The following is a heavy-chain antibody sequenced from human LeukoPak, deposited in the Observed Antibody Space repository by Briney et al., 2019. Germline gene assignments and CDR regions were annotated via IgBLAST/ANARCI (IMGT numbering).Heavy chain of an antibody. J-gene: IGHJ4*02. Sequence: GGSLRLSCAASGFTFSSYAMHWVRQAPGKGLERVAVISYDGSNKYYADSVKGRFTISRDNSKNTLYLQMNSLRAEDTAVYYCARLDYGDYVVDYWGQGTLVTVSS. CDR2: ISYDGSNK. CDR3: ARLDYGDYVVDY. V-gene: IGHV3-30*04. CDR1: GFTFSSYA. D-gene: IGHD4-17*01.